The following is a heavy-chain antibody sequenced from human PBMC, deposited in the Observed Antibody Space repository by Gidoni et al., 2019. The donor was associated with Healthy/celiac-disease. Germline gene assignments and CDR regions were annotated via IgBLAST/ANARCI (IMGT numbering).Heavy chain of an antibody. CDR1: GCPFSSSC. Sequence: EVQLVESGGGLVQPGGSLSLSCAASGCPFSSSCLTWFREAPGKGLEWVANIKHDGSEKYYVDSVKGRFTISRDNAKNSLYLQMNSLRAEDTAVYYCARTRVAVAGQYYYYYYGMDVWGQGTTVTVSS. CDR3: ARTRVAVAGQYYYYYYGMDV. J-gene: IGHJ6*02. CDR2: IKHDGSEK. V-gene: IGHV3-7*03. D-gene: IGHD6-19*01.